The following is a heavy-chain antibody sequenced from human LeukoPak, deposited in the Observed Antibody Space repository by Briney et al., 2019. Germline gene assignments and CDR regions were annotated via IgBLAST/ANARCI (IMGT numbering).Heavy chain of an antibody. CDR3: AIDLYYYGSGSYYNPSYYFDY. J-gene: IGHJ4*02. CDR1: GYTLTSYG. Sequence: ASVKVSCKASGYTLTSYGISWVRQAPGQGLEWMGWISAYNGNTNYAQKLQGRVTMTTDTSTSTAYMELRSLRSDDTAVYYCAIDLYYYGSGSYYNPSYYFDYWGQGTLVTVSS. CDR2: ISAYNGNT. D-gene: IGHD3-10*01. V-gene: IGHV1-18*01.